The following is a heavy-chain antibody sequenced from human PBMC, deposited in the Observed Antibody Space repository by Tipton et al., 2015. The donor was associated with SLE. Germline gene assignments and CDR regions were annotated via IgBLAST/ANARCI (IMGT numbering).Heavy chain of an antibody. D-gene: IGHD6-13*01. Sequence: TLSLTCTVSGGSISSSSYYWGWIRQPPGKGPEWIGSIYYSGSTYYNPSLKSRVTISVDTSKNQFSLKLSSVTAADTAVYYCARHDQGYSSSWYYFDYWGQGTLVTVSS. CDR2: IYYSGST. V-gene: IGHV4-39*07. CDR1: GGSISSSSYY. J-gene: IGHJ4*02. CDR3: ARHDQGYSSSWYYFDY.